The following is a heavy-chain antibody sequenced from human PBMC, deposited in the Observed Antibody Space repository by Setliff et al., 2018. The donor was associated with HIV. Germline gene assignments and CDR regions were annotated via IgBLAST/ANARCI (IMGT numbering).Heavy chain of an antibody. V-gene: IGHV1-69*10. Sequence: ASVKVSCKASGGTLSNYAISRVRQAPGQGLEWVGGIIPFVNIANYAQKFQGRVTMTADKSTSTVYMELRSLRSEDTAVYFCARGWSEDTSMVQVEYFEHWGQGTLVTVSS. CDR1: GGTLSNYA. J-gene: IGHJ1*01. D-gene: IGHD5-18*01. CDR2: IIPFVNIA. CDR3: ARGWSEDTSMVQVEYFEH.